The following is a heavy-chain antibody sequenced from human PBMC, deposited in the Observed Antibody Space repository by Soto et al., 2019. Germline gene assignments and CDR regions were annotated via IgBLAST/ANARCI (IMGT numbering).Heavy chain of an antibody. CDR3: ARGGTSGSAVYNWFDP. D-gene: IGHD3-10*01. J-gene: IGHJ5*02. Sequence: PSETLSLTCSVTGASVSSYSWSWIRQSPWKGLEWIGYIHYGGGTNYTPSLRSRVTISVDTSKNQLSLNLTSLTAADTAVDYCARGGTSGSAVYNWFDPWGQGTLVTV. CDR2: IHYGGGT. CDR1: GASVSSYS. V-gene: IGHV4-59*02.